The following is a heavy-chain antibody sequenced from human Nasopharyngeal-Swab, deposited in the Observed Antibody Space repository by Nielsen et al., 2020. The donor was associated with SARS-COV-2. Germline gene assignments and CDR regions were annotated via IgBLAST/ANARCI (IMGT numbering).Heavy chain of an antibody. D-gene: IGHD3-3*01. J-gene: IGHJ6*02. Sequence: GESLKISCAASGFTFSSYGMHWVRQAPGKGLGWVAVIWYDGSNKYYADSVKGRFTISRDNSKNTLYLQMNSLRAEDTAVYYCARVRQYYDFWSGYSSLYYYYGMDVWGQGTTVTVSS. V-gene: IGHV3-33*01. CDR3: ARVRQYYDFWSGYSSLYYYYGMDV. CDR1: GFTFSSYG. CDR2: IWYDGSNK.